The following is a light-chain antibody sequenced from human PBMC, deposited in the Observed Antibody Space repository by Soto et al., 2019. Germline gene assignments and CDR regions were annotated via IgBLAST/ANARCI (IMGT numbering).Light chain of an antibody. CDR1: QSVSSSY. V-gene: IGKV3-20*01. J-gene: IGKJ1*01. CDR2: GAS. Sequence: IVLTQSPGTLSLSPRERSTLSCRASQSVSSSYLAWYQQKSGQAPRRLIYGASSRATGIPDRFSGSGSGTDFTLTISRLEPEDFAVYYCQQYGSSSWTFGQGTKV. CDR3: QQYGSSSWT.